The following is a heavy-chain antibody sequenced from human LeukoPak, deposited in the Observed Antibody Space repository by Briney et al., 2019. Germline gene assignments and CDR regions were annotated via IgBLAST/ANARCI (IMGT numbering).Heavy chain of an antibody. CDR2: MNPNSGNT. Sequence: ASVKVSCKASGYTFTSYDINWVRQATGQGLEWMGWMNPNSGNTGYAQKFQGRVTMTRNTSISTAYMELSSLRSEDTAVYYCARDRAERVVAASYYYYYMDVWGKGTTVTVSS. J-gene: IGHJ6*03. V-gene: IGHV1-8*01. CDR3: ARDRAERVVAASYYYYYMDV. D-gene: IGHD2-15*01. CDR1: GYTFTSYD.